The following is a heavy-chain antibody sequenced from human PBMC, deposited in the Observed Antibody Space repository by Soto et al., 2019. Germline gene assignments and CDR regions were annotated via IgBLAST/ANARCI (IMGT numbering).Heavy chain of an antibody. D-gene: IGHD3-9*01. CDR2: INWNGGST. Sequence: GGSLRLSCAASGFTFDDNTMHWVLQAPGKGLEWVSLINWNGGSTYYADSVKGRFTISRDNSKNTVYLQMNSLRAEDTAVYYCVYDQLLRYFSPCDYWGQGTLVIVSS. J-gene: IGHJ4*02. CDR3: VYDQLLRYFSPCDY. V-gene: IGHV3-43*01. CDR1: GFTFDDNT.